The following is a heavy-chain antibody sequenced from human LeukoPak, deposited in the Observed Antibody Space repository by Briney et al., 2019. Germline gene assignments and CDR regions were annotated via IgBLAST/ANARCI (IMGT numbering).Heavy chain of an antibody. J-gene: IGHJ4*02. CDR3: ASGGGYSSAWHSSDY. CDR1: GFTFSSYW. CDR2: IYSDGRT. Sequence: PGGSLRLSCAASGFTFSSYWMHWVRQAPGKGLEWVSIIYSDGRTYYADFVKGRFTISRDNSKNTMYLQMNSLRAEDTAVYYCASGGGYSSAWHSSDYWGQGTLVTVSS. D-gene: IGHD6-19*01. V-gene: IGHV3-53*01.